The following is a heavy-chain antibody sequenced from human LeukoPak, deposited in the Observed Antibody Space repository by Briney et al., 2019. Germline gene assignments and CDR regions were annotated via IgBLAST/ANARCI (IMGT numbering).Heavy chain of an antibody. D-gene: IGHD3-22*01. V-gene: IGHV4-59*08. CDR2: IYYSGST. J-gene: IGHJ4*02. Sequence: SETLSLTCTVSGGSISSYYWSWIRQPPGKGLEWIGYIYYSGSTNYNPSLKSRVTISVDTSKNQFSLKLSSVTAADTAVYYCGRVITTDFDYWGQGTLVTVSS. CDR1: GGSISSYY. CDR3: GRVITTDFDY.